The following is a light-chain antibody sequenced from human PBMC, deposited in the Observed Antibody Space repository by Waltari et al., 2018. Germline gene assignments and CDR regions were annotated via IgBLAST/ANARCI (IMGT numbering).Light chain of an antibody. V-gene: IGKV3-20*01. CDR2: GAS. CDR3: QQYGSSWT. J-gene: IGKJ1*01. Sequence: EIVLTQSPGTLSLSPGERATRSCRASQSVSSSYLACYQQQPGQAPRRLISGASSRATGIPDRSSGSGSGTDFTLTTSRLEPEDFAVYYCQQYGSSWTFGQGTKVEIK. CDR1: QSVSSSY.